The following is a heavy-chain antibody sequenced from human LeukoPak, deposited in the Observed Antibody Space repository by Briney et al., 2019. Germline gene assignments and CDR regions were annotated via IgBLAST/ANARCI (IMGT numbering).Heavy chain of an antibody. CDR1: GFTFSSYS. D-gene: IGHD4-17*01. V-gene: IGHV3-66*01. Sequence: GGSLRLSCAASGFTFSSYSMNWVRQAPGKGLEWVSVIYSGGSTYYADSVKGRFTISRDNSKNTLYLQMNSLRAEDTAVYYCARDRDRYGDYGPDDYWGQGTLVTVSS. J-gene: IGHJ4*02. CDR3: ARDRDRYGDYGPDDY. CDR2: IYSGGST.